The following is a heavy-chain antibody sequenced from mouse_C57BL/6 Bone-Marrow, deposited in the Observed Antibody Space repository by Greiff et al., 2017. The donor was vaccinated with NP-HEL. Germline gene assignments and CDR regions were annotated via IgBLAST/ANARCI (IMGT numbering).Heavy chain of an antibody. CDR2: INPSSGYT. V-gene: IGHV1-7*01. J-gene: IGHJ4*01. Sequence: QVQLKQSGAELAKPGASVKLSCTASGYTFTSYWMHWVKQRPGQGLEWIGYINPSSGYTKYKQKFKDKATLTADKSSSTAYMQLSSLTYEDSAVYYFARYRASTGTRAMDYWGQGTSVTVSS. CDR3: ARYRASTGTRAMDY. CDR1: GYTFTSYW. D-gene: IGHD4-1*02.